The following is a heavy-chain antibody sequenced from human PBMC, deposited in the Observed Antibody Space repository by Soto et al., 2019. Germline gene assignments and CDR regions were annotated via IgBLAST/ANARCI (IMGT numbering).Heavy chain of an antibody. V-gene: IGHV1-69*13. CDR1: GGTFSSYA. CDR2: IIPIFGTA. CDR3: ARDGPIHYYDSSGYTYNWFDP. J-gene: IGHJ5*02. Sequence: SVKVSCKASGGTFSSYAISWVRQAPGQGLEWMGGIIPIFGTANYAQKFQGRVTITADESTSTAYMELSSLRSEDTAVYYCARDGPIHYYDSSGYTYNWFDPWGQGTLVTVAS. D-gene: IGHD3-22*01.